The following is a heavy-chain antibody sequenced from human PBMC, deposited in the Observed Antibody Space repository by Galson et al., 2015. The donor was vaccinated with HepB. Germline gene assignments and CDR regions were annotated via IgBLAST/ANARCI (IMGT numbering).Heavy chain of an antibody. CDR2: ISGGGATT. D-gene: IGHD5-24*01. J-gene: IGHJ4*02. CDR3: AKDRGDGYYYFDF. V-gene: IGHV3-23*01. Sequence: SLRLSCAASGFAFSGYAMSWVRQAPEKGLEWVSAISGGGATTVYANSVKGRFTISRDRSKNTLYLQMNSLRVEDTAVYYCAKDRGDGYYYFDFWGQGTLVTVSS. CDR1: GFAFSGYA.